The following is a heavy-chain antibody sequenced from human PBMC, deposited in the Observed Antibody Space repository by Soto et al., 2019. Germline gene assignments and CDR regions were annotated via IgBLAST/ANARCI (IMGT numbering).Heavy chain of an antibody. J-gene: IGHJ4*02. CDR1: GGSFSGYY. V-gene: IGHV4-34*01. CDR3: ARGPRYRFDY. D-gene: IGHD3-9*01. CDR2: INHSGST. Sequence: AVYGGSFSGYYWSWIRQPPGKGLEWIGEINHSGSTNYNPSLKSRVTISVDTSKNQFSLKLSSVTAADTAVYYCARGPRYRFDYWGQGTLVTVSS.